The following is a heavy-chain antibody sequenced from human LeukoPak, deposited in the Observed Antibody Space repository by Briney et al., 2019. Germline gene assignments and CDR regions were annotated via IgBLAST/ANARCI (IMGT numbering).Heavy chain of an antibody. CDR2: IYYSGST. CDR3: ARDYSKYSSSWILFDY. J-gene: IGHJ4*02. Sequence: SETLSLTCTVSGGSISSYYWSWIRQPPGKGLEWIGYIYYSGSTNYNPSLKSRVTISADTSKNQFSLKLSSVTAADTAVYYCARDYSKYSSSWILFDYWGQGTLVTVSS. CDR1: GGSISSYY. V-gene: IGHV4-59*01. D-gene: IGHD6-13*01.